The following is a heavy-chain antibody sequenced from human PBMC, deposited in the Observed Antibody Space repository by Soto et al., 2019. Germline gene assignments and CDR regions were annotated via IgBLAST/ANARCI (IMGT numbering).Heavy chain of an antibody. D-gene: IGHD6-25*01. V-gene: IGHV3-21*01. CDR3: ARIQRGKEAFEI. Sequence: GGSLRLSCAASGFTFSSYSMNWVRQAPGKGLEWVSSTSSSSSYIYYADSVKGRFTISRDNAKNSLYLQMNSLRAEDTAVYYCARIQRGKEAFEIWGQGTMLSV. CDR2: TSSSSSYI. CDR1: GFTFSSYS. J-gene: IGHJ3*02.